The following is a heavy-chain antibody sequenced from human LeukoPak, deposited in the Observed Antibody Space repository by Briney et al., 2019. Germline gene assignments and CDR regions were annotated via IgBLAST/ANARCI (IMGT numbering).Heavy chain of an antibody. CDR1: GYTFTTYG. V-gene: IGHV1-18*01. CDR2: VSTYNGNT. CDR3: ARGVRDGYDIGVY. D-gene: IGHD5-12*01. Sequence: ASVKVSCKASGYTFTTYGISWVRQAPGQGLEWMGWVSTYNGNTNFVQKLQGRVTMTTDTSTSTVYMELRSLRSDDTAVYYCARGVRDGYDIGVYWGQGTLVTVSS. J-gene: IGHJ4*02.